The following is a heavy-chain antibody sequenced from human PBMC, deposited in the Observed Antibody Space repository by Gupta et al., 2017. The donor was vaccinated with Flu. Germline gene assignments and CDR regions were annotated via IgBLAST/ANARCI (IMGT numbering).Heavy chain of an antibody. CDR2: ISWNSGSI. CDR3: AKASGYTYGSSFFDY. D-gene: IGHD5-18*01. V-gene: IGHV3-9*01. J-gene: IGHJ4*02. Sequence: APGKGLEWVSGISWNSGSIDYADSVKGRFTISRDNVKNSLYLQMNSLRAEDTALYYCAKASGYTYGSSFFDYWCQGTLVTVSS.